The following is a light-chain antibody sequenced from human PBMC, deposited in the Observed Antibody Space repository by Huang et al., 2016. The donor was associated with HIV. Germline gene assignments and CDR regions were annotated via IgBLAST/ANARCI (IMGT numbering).Light chain of an antibody. J-gene: IGKJ1*01. CDR2: AAS. CDR3: QQYNTWPPWA. Sequence: EVLMIQSPDILSVSPGDRATFSCRASQNVGSNLAWYQQRPGQAPRLLIYAASTRATGVPARFSGGGSGTEFTLTISRLQSEDFATYYCQQYNTWPPWAFGQGTTVEI. V-gene: IGKV3-15*01. CDR1: QNVGSN.